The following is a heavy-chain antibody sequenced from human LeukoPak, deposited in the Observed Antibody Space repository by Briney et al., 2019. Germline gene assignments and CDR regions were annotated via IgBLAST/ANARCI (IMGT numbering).Heavy chain of an antibody. CDR1: GYSISSGYY. CDR2: IYHSGST. Sequence: PSETLSLTCAVSGYSISSGYYWDWIRQPPGNGLEWIGSIYHSGSTYYNPSLKSRVTISVDTSKNQFSLKLSSVTAADTAVYYCARQDWNYSDWFDPWGQGTLVTVSS. D-gene: IGHD1-7*01. CDR3: ARQDWNYSDWFDP. J-gene: IGHJ5*02. V-gene: IGHV4-38-2*01.